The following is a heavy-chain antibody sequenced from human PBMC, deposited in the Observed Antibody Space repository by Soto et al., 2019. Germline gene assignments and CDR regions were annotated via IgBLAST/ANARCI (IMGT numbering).Heavy chain of an antibody. J-gene: IGHJ6*02. CDR3: ARGDATKIIVTTYYGLDV. D-gene: IGHD3-22*01. Sequence: QVQVVQSGAEVKKPGSSVKVSCKASGGSFSNYGISWVRQAPGQGLEWMGGIIPVFGTPHYAQKFQDRGTMTADESTSTVYMEVSSLTSEDTAVYYCARGDATKIIVTTYYGLDVWGQGTTVTVS. CDR1: GGSFSNYG. V-gene: IGHV1-69*12. CDR2: IIPVFGTP.